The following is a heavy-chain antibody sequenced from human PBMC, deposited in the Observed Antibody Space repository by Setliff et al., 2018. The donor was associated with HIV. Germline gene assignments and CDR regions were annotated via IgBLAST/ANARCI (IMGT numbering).Heavy chain of an antibody. Sequence: SETLSLTCTVSGGSVSSSSYYWGWIRQPPGKGLEWIGTIYYSGTTYYNPSLKSRATISVDPSKNQFSLKLTSVTAADTAVYYCAISRTNYYETLRPNRAFDYWGQGTLVTVSS. V-gene: IGHV4-39*01. CDR1: GGSVSSSSYY. CDR2: IYYSGTT. D-gene: IGHD3-22*01. J-gene: IGHJ4*02. CDR3: AISRTNYYETLRPNRAFDY.